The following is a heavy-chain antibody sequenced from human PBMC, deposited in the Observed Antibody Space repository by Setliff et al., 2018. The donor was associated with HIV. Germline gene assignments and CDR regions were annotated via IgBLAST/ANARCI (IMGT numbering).Heavy chain of an antibody. CDR3: AFRSGFHVGLDA. D-gene: IGHD3-3*01. V-gene: IGHV1-24*01. CDR2: FDPEDGET. Sequence: ASVKVSCKLSGYTLTELSRHWVRQAPVKGLEWMGGFDPEDGETIYAQKFQGRVTMTEDTSTDTAYMELSSLRSEDTAVYYCAFRSGFHVGLDACGQGTLVTVSS. CDR1: GYTLTELS. J-gene: IGHJ5*02.